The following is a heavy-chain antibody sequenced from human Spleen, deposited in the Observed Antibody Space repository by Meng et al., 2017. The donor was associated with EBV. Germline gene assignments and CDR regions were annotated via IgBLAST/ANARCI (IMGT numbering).Heavy chain of an antibody. CDR1: GDSISSFYY. V-gene: IGHV4-39*01. D-gene: IGHD6-19*01. CDR3: ARPFPSWQSPRLDPFGA. CDR2: VHYTGST. Sequence: LHVPESGPGQVKPSETLPRTCTVPGDSISSFYYWGWIRQPPGRGLEWIGSVHYTGSTYYSPSLKSRVTVSVDTSKNQFSLRLTSVTAADTAVYYCARPFPSWQSPRLDPFGAWGQGTLVTVSS. J-gene: IGHJ5*02.